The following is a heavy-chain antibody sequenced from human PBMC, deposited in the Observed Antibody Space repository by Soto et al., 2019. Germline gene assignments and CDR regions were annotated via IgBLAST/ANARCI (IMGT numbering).Heavy chain of an antibody. J-gene: IGHJ3*02. CDR2: INAGNGNT. V-gene: IGHV1-3*01. CDR3: AREGPMVRGVIINGDAFDI. D-gene: IGHD3-10*01. CDR1: GYTFTSYA. Sequence: QVQLVQSGAEVKKPGASVKVSCKASGYTFTSYAMHWVRQAPGQRLEWMGWINAGNGNTKYSQKFQGRGTITMYTPASTAYMELSSLRSEDTAVYYCAREGPMVRGVIINGDAFDIWGQGTIVTFSS.